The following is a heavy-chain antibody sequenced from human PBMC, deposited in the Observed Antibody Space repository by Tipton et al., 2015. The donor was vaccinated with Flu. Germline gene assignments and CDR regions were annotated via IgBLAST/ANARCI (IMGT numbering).Heavy chain of an antibody. D-gene: IGHD5-12*01. CDR3: ARRGYSGYEPEEYFDY. Sequence: TLSLTCTVSGGSISSYYWSWIRQPPGKGLEWIGYIYYSGSTNYNPSLKSRVTISVDTSKNQFSLKLSSVTAADTAVYYCARRGYSGYEPEEYFDYWGQGTLVTVSS. CDR1: GGSISSYY. V-gene: IGHV4-59*08. J-gene: IGHJ4*02. CDR2: IYYSGST.